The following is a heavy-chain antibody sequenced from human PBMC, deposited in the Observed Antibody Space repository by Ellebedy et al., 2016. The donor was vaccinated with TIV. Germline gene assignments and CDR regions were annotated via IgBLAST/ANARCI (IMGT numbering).Heavy chain of an antibody. CDR3: ASGYCGGDCYSRGWWFDP. D-gene: IGHD2-21*02. CDR2: IIPIFGTA. V-gene: IGHV1-69*13. J-gene: IGHJ5*02. Sequence: ASVKVSXXASGGTFSSYAISWVRQAPGQGLEWMGGIIPIFGTANYAQKFQGRVTITVDESTSTAYMELSSLRSEDTAVYYCASGYCGGDCYSRGWWFDPWGQGTLVTVSS. CDR1: GGTFSSYA.